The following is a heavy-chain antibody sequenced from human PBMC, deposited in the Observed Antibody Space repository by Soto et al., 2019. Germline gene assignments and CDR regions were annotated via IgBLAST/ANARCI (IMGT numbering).Heavy chain of an antibody. Sequence: EVKLVESGGGLVQTGGSLRLSCAVSGFTFSGYWMRWVRQSPGRGLEGVANIKDDGSQTYYVGSVRGRFTISRDNGQNSLYLHMNSLRVEDTAVYYCATAVRGSAWSYWGQGTLVTVSS. D-gene: IGHD6-19*01. CDR2: IKDDGSQT. J-gene: IGHJ4*02. CDR3: ATAVRGSAWSY. V-gene: IGHV3-7*01. CDR1: GFTFSGYW.